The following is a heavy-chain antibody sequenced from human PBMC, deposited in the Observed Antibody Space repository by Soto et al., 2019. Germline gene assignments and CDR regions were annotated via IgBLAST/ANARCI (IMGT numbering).Heavy chain of an antibody. CDR1: GYSFTSYW. Sequence: GESLKISLKGSGYSFTSYWIGWVRQIPARGLEWMGRIDPSDSYTNYSPSFKGHVTISADKSISTAYLQWSSLEASDTAMYYCARGIAASGTQGGAFDIWGQGTMVTVSS. CDR2: IDPSDSYT. CDR3: ARGIAASGTQGGAFDI. J-gene: IGHJ3*02. D-gene: IGHD6-13*01. V-gene: IGHV5-10-1*01.